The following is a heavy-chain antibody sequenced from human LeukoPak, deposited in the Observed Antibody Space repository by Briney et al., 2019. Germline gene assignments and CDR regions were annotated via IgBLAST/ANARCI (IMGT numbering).Heavy chain of an antibody. CDR3: ARVFYCSGGICYLNY. V-gene: IGHV1-2*02. D-gene: IGHD2-8*02. CDR1: GYTFTGYY. Sequence: GASVKVSCRASGYTFTGYYIQWVRQAPGQGLEWMGWINPNSGGTSYAQKFQGRVTMTRDTSIATAYMELSSLRFDDTAVYYCARVFYCSGGICYLNYWGRGTLVTVSS. CDR2: INPNSGGT. J-gene: IGHJ4*02.